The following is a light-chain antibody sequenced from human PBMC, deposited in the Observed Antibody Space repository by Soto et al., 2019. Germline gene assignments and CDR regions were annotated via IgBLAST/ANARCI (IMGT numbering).Light chain of an antibody. Sequence: QSVLTQPPSVSGAPGQRVTISCTGNSSNIGAGFDVHWYQQLPGTAPKLLIYGNNGRPSGVPDRFSVSKSGTSASLAITGLQAEDEADYYCQSYDSSHVVFGGGTKLTVL. CDR1: SSNIGAGFD. J-gene: IGLJ2*01. CDR3: QSYDSSHVV. CDR2: GNN. V-gene: IGLV1-40*01.